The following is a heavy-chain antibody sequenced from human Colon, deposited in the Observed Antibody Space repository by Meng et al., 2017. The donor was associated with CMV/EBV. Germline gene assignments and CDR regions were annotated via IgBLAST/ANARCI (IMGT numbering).Heavy chain of an antibody. D-gene: IGHD2-21*01. CDR3: ARDNSAKIGSRPDIVVVIAIRYNWFDP. CDR2: MNPRSGDT. V-gene: IGHV1-8*01. CDR1: GYTFTSYD. Sequence: ASVKVSCKASGYTFTSYDITWVRQATGQGLEWMGWMNPRSGDTGYAQKFQGRVTMTRDTSISTAYMELSSLKYDDTAVYYCARDNSAKIGSRPDIVVVIAIRYNWFDPWGQGTLVTVSS. J-gene: IGHJ5*02.